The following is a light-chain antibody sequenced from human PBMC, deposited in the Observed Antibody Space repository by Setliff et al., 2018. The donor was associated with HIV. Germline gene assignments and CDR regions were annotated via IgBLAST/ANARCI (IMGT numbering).Light chain of an antibody. V-gene: IGLV2-14*01. J-gene: IGLJ1*01. CDR2: EVS. Sequence: QSALTQPASVSGSPGQSITISCTGTSSDVGGYNSVSWYQQHPGKAPKLMIYEVSNRPSGVSNRFSGSKSGNTASLTIPGLQAEDEADYYCSSYTSSNTLVFGTGTKVTVL. CDR1: SSDVGGYNS. CDR3: SSYTSSNTLV.